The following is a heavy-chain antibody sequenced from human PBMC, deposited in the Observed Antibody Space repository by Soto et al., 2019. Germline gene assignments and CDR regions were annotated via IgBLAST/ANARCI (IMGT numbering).Heavy chain of an antibody. CDR2: ISYDGTNK. V-gene: IGHV3-30*03. CDR1: GFTFSRYG. CDR3: ARPLSRAATGDLDY. Sequence: PGGSLRLSCEGSGFTFSRYGMHWVRQAPGKGLEWVAIISYDGTNKYYADSVKGRFTISRDNSKNTPYLQMISLRVEDTAVYYCARPLSRAATGDLDYWGQGTLVTVSS. J-gene: IGHJ4*02. D-gene: IGHD6-13*01.